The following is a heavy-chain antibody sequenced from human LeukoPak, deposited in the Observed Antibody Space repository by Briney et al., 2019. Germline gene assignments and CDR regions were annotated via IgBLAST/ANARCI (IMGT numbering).Heavy chain of an antibody. D-gene: IGHD4-17*01. CDR1: GFIFSNYA. CDR3: AKLSASTVSTARSYYGMDV. V-gene: IGHV3-23*01. CDR2: ISGTGSST. J-gene: IGHJ6*02. Sequence: PGGSLRLSCAASGFIFSNYAMNWVRQAPGKGLEWVSNISGTGSSTNYADSVKGRFTTSRDNSKNTLYLQMNSLRAEDTAVYYCAKLSASTVSTARSYYGMDVWGQGTTVTVSS.